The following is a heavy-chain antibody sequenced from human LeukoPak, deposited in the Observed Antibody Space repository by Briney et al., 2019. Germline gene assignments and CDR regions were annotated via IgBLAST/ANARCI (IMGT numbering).Heavy chain of an antibody. CDR3: ARGLYSSSPSFDY. CDR2: INPNSGGT. D-gene: IGHD6-6*01. Sequence: EASVKVSCKASGYTFTGYYMHWVRQAPGQGLEWMGWINPNSGGTNYAQKFQGRVTKTRDTSISTAYMELSRLRSDDTAVYYCARGLYSSSPSFDYWGQGTLVTVSS. CDR1: GYTFTGYY. J-gene: IGHJ4*02. V-gene: IGHV1-2*02.